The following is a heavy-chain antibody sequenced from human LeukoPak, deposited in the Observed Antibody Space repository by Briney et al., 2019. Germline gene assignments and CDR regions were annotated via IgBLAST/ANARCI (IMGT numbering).Heavy chain of an antibody. V-gene: IGHV3-74*03. CDR1: GFTLSNYW. Sequence: GGSLRLSCAASGFTLSNYWRQWVRQAPGKGLVWVARINSDASRITYADSVKGRFTISRDNAKSSLYLQMNYLRAEDTAVYYCAREAGATNGWGQGTLVTVSS. D-gene: IGHD1-26*01. J-gene: IGHJ4*02. CDR2: INSDASRI. CDR3: AREAGATNG.